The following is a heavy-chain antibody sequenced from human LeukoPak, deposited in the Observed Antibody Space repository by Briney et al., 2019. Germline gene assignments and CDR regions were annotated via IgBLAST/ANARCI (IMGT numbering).Heavy chain of an antibody. CDR3: ARPGYTAGYDL. J-gene: IGHJ3*01. CDR1: GFTFSIYW. CDR2: MKGDGSEI. D-gene: IGHD3-9*01. Sequence: GGSLRLSCAASGFTFSIYWMTWVRQAPGKGLEWVVNMKGDGSEIYYVDSVKGRFTISRDNAKNLLYLQMNSLRAEDTAVYCCARPGYTAGYDLWGQGTLVTVSS. V-gene: IGHV3-7*01.